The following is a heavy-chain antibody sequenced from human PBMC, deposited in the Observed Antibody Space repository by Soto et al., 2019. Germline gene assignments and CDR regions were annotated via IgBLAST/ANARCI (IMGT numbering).Heavy chain of an antibody. V-gene: IGHV3-74*01. D-gene: IGHD3-22*01. CDR3: ARGGADSSGYYTEYYYYYGMDV. CDR2: INSDGSST. CDR1: GFTFSSYG. Sequence: GGSLRLSCAASGFTFSSYGMHWVRQAPGKGLVWVSRINSDGSSTSYADSVKGRFTISRDNAKNTLYLQMNSLRAEDTAVYYCARGGADSSGYYTEYYYYYGMDVWGQGTTVTVSS. J-gene: IGHJ6*02.